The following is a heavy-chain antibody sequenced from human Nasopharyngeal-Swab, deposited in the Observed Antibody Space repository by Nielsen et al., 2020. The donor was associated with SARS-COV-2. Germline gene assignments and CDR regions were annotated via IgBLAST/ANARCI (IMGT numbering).Heavy chain of an antibody. D-gene: IGHD1-1*01. CDR2: TYYRSKWYN. Sequence: SETLSLTCAISGDSVSSNSAAWNWIRQSPSRGLEWLGRTYYRSKWYNDYAVSVKSRITINPDTSKNQFSLQLNSVTPEDTAVYYRARGRTTGTAGLFDYWGQGTLVTVSS. CDR3: ARGRTTGTAGLFDY. V-gene: IGHV6-1*01. J-gene: IGHJ4*02. CDR1: GDSVSSNSAA.